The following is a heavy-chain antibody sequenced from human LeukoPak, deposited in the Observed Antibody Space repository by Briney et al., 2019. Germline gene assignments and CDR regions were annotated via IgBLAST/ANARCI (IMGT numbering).Heavy chain of an antibody. J-gene: IGHJ6*02. V-gene: IGHV3-74*01. CDR3: ARVYGPKTNYYYYGMDV. D-gene: IGHD2/OR15-2a*01. CDR1: GFTFSRYW. CDR2: ISSDGSST. Sequence: GGSLRLSCAASGFTFSRYWMYWVRQAPGKGLVWLSHISSDGSSTRYADSVKGRFTISRDNAKNTLYLQMNSLRVEDTAVYYCARVYGPKTNYYYYGMDVWGQGTTVTVSS.